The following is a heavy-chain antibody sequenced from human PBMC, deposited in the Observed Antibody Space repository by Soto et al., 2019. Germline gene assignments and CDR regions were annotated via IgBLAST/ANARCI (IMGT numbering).Heavy chain of an antibody. J-gene: IGHJ4*02. Sequence: GGSLRLSCAASGFTFTTYAMHWVRQAPGKGLEWVAVISNDGGKKYFGDSVKGRFTISRDNSKNTVSLQMNSLRDEDTAVYYCARSIAVAGLDYWGQGPQVNVSS. D-gene: IGHD6-19*01. V-gene: IGHV3-30-3*01. CDR3: ARSIAVAGLDY. CDR2: ISNDGGKK. CDR1: GFTFTTYA.